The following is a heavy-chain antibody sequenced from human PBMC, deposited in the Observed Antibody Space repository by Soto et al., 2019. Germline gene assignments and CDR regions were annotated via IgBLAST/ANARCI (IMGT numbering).Heavy chain of an antibody. CDR2: INPNSGGT. J-gene: IGHJ3*02. CDR1: GYAFTGYY. D-gene: IGHD5-18*01. CDR3: ARVRLLLAMDAFDI. V-gene: IGHV1-2*02. Sequence: ASVKVSCKASGYAFTGYYMHWVRQAPGQGLEWMGWINPNSGGTNYAQKFQGRVTMTRDTSISTAYMELSRLRSDDTAVYYCARVRLLLAMDAFDIWGQGTMVTVSS.